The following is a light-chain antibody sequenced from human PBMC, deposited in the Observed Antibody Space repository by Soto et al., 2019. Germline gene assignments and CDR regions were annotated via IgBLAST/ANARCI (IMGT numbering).Light chain of an antibody. Sequence: SQLTQSQSFLSASVGDRVTITCRASQGIRDELGWYQQKAGKAPNLLISAASRLQSGVPSRFSGRGSGTDFTLTISSLQPEDFATYYCLQDYDYPRTFGQVSKV. CDR1: QGIRDE. V-gene: IGKV1-6*01. CDR2: AAS. J-gene: IGKJ1*01. CDR3: LQDYDYPRT.